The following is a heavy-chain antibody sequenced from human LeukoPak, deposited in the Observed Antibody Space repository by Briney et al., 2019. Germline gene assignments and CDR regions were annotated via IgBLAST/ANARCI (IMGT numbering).Heavy chain of an antibody. CDR3: ARRYSGNYFLDY. Sequence: PSETLSLTCTVSGGFTRSTSSYWGWIRQPPGKGLEWIGSIYYTGSTYYNPSLKSRVTISIDTSKDQFSLKLTSVTAADTAVYFCARRYSGNYFLDYWGQGTLVTVSS. J-gene: IGHJ4*02. CDR2: IYYTGST. V-gene: IGHV4-39*01. D-gene: IGHD1-26*01. CDR1: GGFTRSTSSY.